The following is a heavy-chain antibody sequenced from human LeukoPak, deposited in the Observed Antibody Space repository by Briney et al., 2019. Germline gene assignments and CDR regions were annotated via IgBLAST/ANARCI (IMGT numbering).Heavy chain of an antibody. Sequence: SETLSLTCTVSGYSISSGYYWGWIRQPPAKGLEWIGSIYHSGSTYYNPSLKSRVTISVDTSKNQFSLKLSSVTAADTAVYYCARADSNFYYMDVWGKGTTVTVSS. CDR2: IYHSGST. CDR1: GYSISSGYY. D-gene: IGHD4-11*01. J-gene: IGHJ6*03. CDR3: ARADSNFYYMDV. V-gene: IGHV4-38-2*02.